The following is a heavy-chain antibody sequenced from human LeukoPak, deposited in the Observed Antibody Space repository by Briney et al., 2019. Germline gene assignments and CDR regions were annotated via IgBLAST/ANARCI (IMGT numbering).Heavy chain of an antibody. D-gene: IGHD4-11*01. CDR3: ARGVTVTGEAFDI. V-gene: IGHV1-46*01. CDR2: INPSGGST. CDR1: GYTFTSYY. J-gene: IGHJ3*02. Sequence: ASVKVSCKASGYTFTSYYMHWVRQAPGQGLEWMGIINPSGGSTSYAQKFQGRVTITADKSTNTAYMELSSLRSEDTAVYYCARGVTVTGEAFDIWGQGTMVTVSS.